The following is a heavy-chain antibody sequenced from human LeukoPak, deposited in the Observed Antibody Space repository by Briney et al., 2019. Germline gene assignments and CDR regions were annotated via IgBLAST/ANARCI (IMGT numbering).Heavy chain of an antibody. CDR1: GGPISSGGYS. D-gene: IGHD2-2*01. V-gene: IGHV4-30-2*01. CDR3: ARGGGYCSGTICSPFEY. CDR2: MFDSGST. J-gene: IGHJ4*02. Sequence: SQTLSLTCAVSGGPISSGGYSWSWIRQPPGKGLKWIGYMFDSGSTYYNPSLKSRVTISVDRSKNQFSLKMNSVTAAGTAVYYCARGGGYCSGTICSPFEYWGQGTQVTVSS.